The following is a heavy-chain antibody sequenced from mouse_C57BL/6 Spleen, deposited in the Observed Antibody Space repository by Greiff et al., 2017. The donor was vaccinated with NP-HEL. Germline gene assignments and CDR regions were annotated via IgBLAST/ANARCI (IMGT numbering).Heavy chain of an antibody. CDR3: ARERDYYGSSHWYFGV. CDR1: GYAFSSYW. D-gene: IGHD1-1*01. CDR2: IYPGDGDT. V-gene: IGHV1-80*01. Sequence: VQLVESGAELVKPGASVKISCKASGYAFSSYWMNWVKQRPGQGLEWIGQIYPGDGDTNYNGKFKGKATLTADKSSSTAYMQLSSLTSEDSAVYFCARERDYYGSSHWYFGVWGTGTTVTVSS. J-gene: IGHJ1*03.